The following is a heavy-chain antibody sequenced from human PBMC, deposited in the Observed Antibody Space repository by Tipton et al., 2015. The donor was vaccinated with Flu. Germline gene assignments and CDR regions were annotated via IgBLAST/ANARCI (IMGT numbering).Heavy chain of an antibody. CDR3: VKMPDFDY. V-gene: IGHV3-7*01. D-gene: IGHD2-2*01. Sequence: SLRLSCAASGFAFSSYWILWVRQAPGKGLEWVANINEDGSTTYYLGSVKGRFTISRDNARNSVFLQMNSLRAEDTAVYYCVKMPDFDYWGQGILVTVSS. CDR1: GFAFSSYW. J-gene: IGHJ4*02. CDR2: INEDGSTT.